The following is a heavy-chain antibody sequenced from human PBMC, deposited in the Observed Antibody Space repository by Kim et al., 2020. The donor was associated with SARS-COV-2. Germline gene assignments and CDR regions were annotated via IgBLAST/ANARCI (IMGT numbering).Heavy chain of an antibody. Sequence: GGSLRLSCAAFGFTFSHYEMSWVRQAPGKGLEWVANIKQDGSENYYVDSVKGRFSISRDNAKNSLYLQMNSLRAEDTAVYFCESGSVTPPYWGQGTLVTVSS. CDR3: ESGSVTPPY. CDR2: IKQDGSEN. V-gene: IGHV3-7*03. CDR1: GFTFSHYE. J-gene: IGHJ4*02. D-gene: IGHD6-19*01.